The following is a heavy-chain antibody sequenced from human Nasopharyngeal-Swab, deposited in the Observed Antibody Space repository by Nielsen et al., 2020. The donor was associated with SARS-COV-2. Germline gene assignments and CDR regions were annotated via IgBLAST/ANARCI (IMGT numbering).Heavy chain of an antibody. CDR1: GGSFSGYY. V-gene: IGHV4-34*01. D-gene: IGHD3-3*01. CDR2: INHSGST. J-gene: IGHJ5*02. Sequence: SETLSLTCAVYGGSFSGYYWSWIRQPPGKGLEWIGEINHSGSTNYNPSLKRRVTISVDTSKNQSSLKLSSVTAADTAVYYCARGPRTIFGVVIIGFDPWGQGTLVTVSS. CDR3: ARGPRTIFGVVIIGFDP.